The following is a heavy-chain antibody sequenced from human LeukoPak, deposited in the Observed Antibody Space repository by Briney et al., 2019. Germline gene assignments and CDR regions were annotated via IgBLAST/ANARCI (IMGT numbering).Heavy chain of an antibody. CDR2: IYTSGRT. J-gene: IGHJ4*02. Sequence: PSETLSLTCTVSGGSISSGSYDWYWIRQPAGKGLEWIGHIYTSGRTDYNPSLKSRVTISVATSKNQFSLKLTSVTAADTAIYYCTKGRGIWGQGTLVTVSS. CDR1: GGSISSGSYD. V-gene: IGHV4-61*09. D-gene: IGHD3-10*01. CDR3: TKGRGI.